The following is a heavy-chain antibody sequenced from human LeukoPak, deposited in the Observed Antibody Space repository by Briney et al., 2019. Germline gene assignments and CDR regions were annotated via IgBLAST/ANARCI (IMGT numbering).Heavy chain of an antibody. Sequence: GGSLTLSCAASGFILSSYSMNWVRQAPGKGLEWISSISSSSSYIYYADSVKGRFTITRDNAKNSLYLQMNSLRAEDTAVYYCARDAGIAARGFGYWGQGSLVTVSS. J-gene: IGHJ4*02. CDR2: ISSSSSYI. CDR3: ARDAGIAARGFGY. CDR1: GFILSSYS. D-gene: IGHD6-6*01. V-gene: IGHV3-21*01.